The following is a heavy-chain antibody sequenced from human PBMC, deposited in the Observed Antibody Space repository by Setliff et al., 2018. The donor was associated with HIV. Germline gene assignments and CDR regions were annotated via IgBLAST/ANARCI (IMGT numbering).Heavy chain of an antibody. CDR3: ARGVNFDY. CDR2: IYIYNSGST. D-gene: IGHD3-3*01. CDR1: GGSFSGYY. Sequence: ETLSLTCSVSGGSFSGYYWSWIRQPPGKGLEWIGYIYIYNSGSTNYNPSLTSRVTISVDTSRSQFSLKLTSVTAADTAIYYCARGVNFDYWGQGTQVTVS. V-gene: IGHV4-59*01. J-gene: IGHJ4*02.